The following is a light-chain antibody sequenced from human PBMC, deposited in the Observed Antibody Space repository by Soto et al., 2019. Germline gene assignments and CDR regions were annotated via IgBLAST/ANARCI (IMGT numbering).Light chain of an antibody. J-gene: IGKJ1*01. CDR2: GSS. Sequence: DIQMTQSPSSLSASVGDRVTITCRASQGISTFLAWYQQKPGKVPKLLIYGSSTLQSGVPSRFSGSGSGTDFTLTISSLQPADVATYYCPKYDSDPRTFGQGTKVEIK. V-gene: IGKV1-27*01. CDR1: QGISTF. CDR3: PKYDSDPRT.